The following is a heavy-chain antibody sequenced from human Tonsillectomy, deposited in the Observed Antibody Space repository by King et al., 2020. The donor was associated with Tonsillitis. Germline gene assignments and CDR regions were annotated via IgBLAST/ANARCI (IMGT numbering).Heavy chain of an antibody. CDR3: ARGVHQLWYFDL. D-gene: IGHD1-1*01. V-gene: IGHV4-59*08. CDR2: IYYSGST. J-gene: IGHJ2*01. CDR1: GGSISSYY. Sequence: VQLQESGPGLVKPSETLSLTCTVSGGSISSYYWSWIRQPPGKGLEWIGYIYYSGSTNYNPSLKSRVTISVDTSKNQFSLKLSSVTAADTAVYYCARGVHQLWYFDLWGRGTLVTVSS.